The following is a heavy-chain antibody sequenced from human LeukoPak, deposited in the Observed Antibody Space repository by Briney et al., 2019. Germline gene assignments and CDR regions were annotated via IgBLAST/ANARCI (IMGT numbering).Heavy chain of an antibody. Sequence: GGSLRLSCAASGSTFSSYGMHWVRQAPGKGLEWVAFIRYDGSNKYYADSVKGRFTISRDNSKNTLYLQMNSLRAEDTAVYYCAKDRGYGGNHRYYFDYWGQGTLVTVSS. CDR3: AKDRGYGGNHRYYFDY. V-gene: IGHV3-30*02. D-gene: IGHD4-23*01. CDR1: GSTFSSYG. CDR2: IRYDGSNK. J-gene: IGHJ4*02.